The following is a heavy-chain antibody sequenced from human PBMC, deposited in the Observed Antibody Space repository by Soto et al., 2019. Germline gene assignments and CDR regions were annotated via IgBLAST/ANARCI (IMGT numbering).Heavy chain of an antibody. D-gene: IGHD2-2*01. CDR1: VGTFSSYA. Sequence: QVQLVQSGAEVKKPGSSVKVSCKASVGTFSSYAISWVRQAPGQGLEWMGGIIPIFGTANYAQKCQGRVTITAEESTSTAYMELSSLRSEDTAVYYCAGEGYCSSTSCPRNYYGMDVWGQGTTVTVSS. CDR3: AGEGYCSSTSCPRNYYGMDV. J-gene: IGHJ6*02. CDR2: IIPIFGTA. V-gene: IGHV1-69*01.